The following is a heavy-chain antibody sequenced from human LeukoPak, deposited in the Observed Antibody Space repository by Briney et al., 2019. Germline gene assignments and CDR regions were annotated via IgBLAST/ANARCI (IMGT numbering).Heavy chain of an antibody. CDR3: ARETPDYGGNGGNFDY. CDR2: INPNSGGT. V-gene: IGHV1-2*02. J-gene: IGHJ4*02. Sequence: ASVKVSCKASGYTFTGYYMHWVRQAPGQGLEWMGWINPNSGGTNYAQKFQGRVTMTRDTSISTAYMELSRLRSDDTAVYYCARETPDYGGNGGNFDYWGQGPRSPSPQ. D-gene: IGHD4-23*01. CDR1: GYTFTGYY.